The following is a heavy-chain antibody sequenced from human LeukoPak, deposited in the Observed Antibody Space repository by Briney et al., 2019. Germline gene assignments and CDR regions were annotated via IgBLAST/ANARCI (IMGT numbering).Heavy chain of an antibody. J-gene: IGHJ4*02. CDR1: GFTFSSHG. CDR2: IRYDGRNK. Sequence: PGGSLRLSCAASGFTFSSHGMHWVRQAPGKGLEWVAFIRYDGRNKYYADSVKGRFTISRDNSKNTLYLQMNSLRAEDTAVYYCAEDLLLYYFDYWGQGTLVTVSS. CDR3: AEDLLLYYFDY. V-gene: IGHV3-30*02. D-gene: IGHD3-10*01.